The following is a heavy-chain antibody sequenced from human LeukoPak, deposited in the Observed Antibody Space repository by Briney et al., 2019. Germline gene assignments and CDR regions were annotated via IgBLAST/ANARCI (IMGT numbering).Heavy chain of an antibody. CDR1: GGSISSSSYY. Sequence: ASETLSLTCTVSGGSISSSSYYWGWIRQSPGKGLEWIGEISHTEGTRYNPSLESRVTMSVGTSENQLSLKLIFVTAADTAVYYCARIRCGHSGSVCYNHWGLGTLVTVSS. J-gene: IGHJ4*02. D-gene: IGHD3-9*01. CDR3: ARIRCGHSGSVCYNH. CDR2: ISHTEGT. V-gene: IGHV4-39*01.